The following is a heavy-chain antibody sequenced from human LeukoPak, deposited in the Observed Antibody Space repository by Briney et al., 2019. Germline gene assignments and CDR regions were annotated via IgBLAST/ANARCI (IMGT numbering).Heavy chain of an antibody. Sequence: SETLSLTCAVYGGSFSGYYWSWIRQPPGKGLEWIGYIYYSGSTNYNPSLKSRVTISVDTSKNQFSLKLSSVTAADTAVYYCARERNLGAFDIRGQGTMVTVSS. V-gene: IGHV4-59*12. CDR2: IYYSGST. J-gene: IGHJ3*02. CDR3: ARERNLGAFDI. CDR1: GGSFSGYY.